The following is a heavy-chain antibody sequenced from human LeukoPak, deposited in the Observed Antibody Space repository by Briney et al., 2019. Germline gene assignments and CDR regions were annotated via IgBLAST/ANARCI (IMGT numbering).Heavy chain of an antibody. CDR3: AKGYESSGYFPVDF. CDR1: GFTFSSYA. CDR2: ISDSGAGT. Sequence: GGSLRLSCVASGFTFSSYAMTWVRQAPGKGLEWVSGISDSGAGTHYADSVKGRLTISRDNSKNTLYLQMNSLRAEDTAVYYCAKGYESSGYFPVDFWGQGTLVTVS. D-gene: IGHD3-22*01. J-gene: IGHJ4*02. V-gene: IGHV3-23*01.